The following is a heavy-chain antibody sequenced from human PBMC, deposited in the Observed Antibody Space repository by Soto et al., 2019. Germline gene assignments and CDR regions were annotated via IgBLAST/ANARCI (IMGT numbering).Heavy chain of an antibody. J-gene: IGHJ6*02. CDR3: VRQGIDYLHGLVDV. V-gene: IGHV4-59*08. D-gene: IGHD4-17*01. CDR2: VYYNGDT. Sequence: QVQLQQSGPRLVKPSETLSLTCTVSSGPDRSHNWGWIRQPPGRGLEWIGYVYYNGDTAYNPSLRGRVTIXAXTXXNDISLTLNSVTAADTAVYYCVRQGIDYLHGLVDVWGQGTTVSVSS. CDR1: SGPDRSHN.